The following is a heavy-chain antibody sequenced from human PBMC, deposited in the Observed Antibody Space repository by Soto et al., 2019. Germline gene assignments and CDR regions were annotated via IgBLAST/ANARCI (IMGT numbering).Heavy chain of an antibody. D-gene: IGHD1-1*01. CDR3: ASLAGIPEIAPLEEDN. CDR2: LGVIDAR. Sequence: EVQLLESGGGLVKPGGSLKLSCAASGFTLSLYTINWVRQAPGKGLEWVSSLGVIDARLYADSVKGRFTISRDNAKNSLFLQMHCLRSEDTAIYSCASLAGIPEIAPLEEDNWGQGALVTVSS. CDR1: GFTLSLYT. J-gene: IGHJ4*02. V-gene: IGHV3-21*06.